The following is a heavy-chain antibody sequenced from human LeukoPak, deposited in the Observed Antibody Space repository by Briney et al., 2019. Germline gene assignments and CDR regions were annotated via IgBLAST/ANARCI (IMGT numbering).Heavy chain of an antibody. CDR2: ISAYNGNT. Sequence: ASVKVSCKASGYTFTSYGISWVRQAPGQGLEWMGWISAYNGNTNYAQKLQGRVTMTTDTSTSTAYMELRSLRSDDTAVYYCARDARIQLWPYYYYYGMDVWGQGTTVTVSS. CDR1: GYTFTSYG. D-gene: IGHD5-18*01. CDR3: ARDARIQLWPYYYYYGMDV. V-gene: IGHV1-18*01. J-gene: IGHJ6*02.